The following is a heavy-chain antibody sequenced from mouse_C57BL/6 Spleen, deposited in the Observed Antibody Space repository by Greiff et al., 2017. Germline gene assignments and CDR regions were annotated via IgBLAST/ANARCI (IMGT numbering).Heavy chain of an antibody. V-gene: IGHV1-64*01. CDR2: IHPNSGST. D-gene: IGHD1-1*01. Sequence: QVQLQQPGAELVKPGASVKLSCKASGYTFTSYWMHWVKQRPGQGLEWIGMIHPNSGSTNYNEKFKSKATLTVDKSSSTAYMQHSSLTSEDSAVYYCARYGGTYYVDYWGQGTTLTVSS. CDR3: ARYGGTYYVDY. J-gene: IGHJ2*01. CDR1: GYTFTSYW.